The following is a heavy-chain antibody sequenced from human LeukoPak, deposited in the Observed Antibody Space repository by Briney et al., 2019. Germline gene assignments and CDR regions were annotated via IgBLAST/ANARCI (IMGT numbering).Heavy chain of an antibody. V-gene: IGHV1-18*01. CDR3: ARLSRVAAAGTGFDY. Sequence: ASVKVSCKASGYTFTSYGISWVRQAPGQGLEWMGWISAYNGNTNYAQKLQGRVPMTTDTSKSTAYMELRSLRSDDTAVYYCARLSRVAAAGTGFDYWGQGTLVTVSS. CDR2: ISAYNGNT. CDR1: GYTFTSYG. J-gene: IGHJ4*02. D-gene: IGHD6-13*01.